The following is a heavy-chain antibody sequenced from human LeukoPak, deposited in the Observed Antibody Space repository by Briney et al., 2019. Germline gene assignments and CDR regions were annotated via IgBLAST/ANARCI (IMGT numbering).Heavy chain of an antibody. CDR2: IYSSGST. V-gene: IGHV3-53*05. D-gene: IGHD6-19*01. CDR3: AKDNRRHYTSGPNPDSLH. CDR1: GFIVSDSY. Sequence: GGSLRLSCAGSGFIVSDSYTSWVRQGPGKGLEWVSAIYSSGSTDYADSVRGRFTISRDNAKNSLYLQMDSLRVEDTAFYYCAKDNRRHYTSGPNPDSLHWGQGALVTVSS. J-gene: IGHJ4*02.